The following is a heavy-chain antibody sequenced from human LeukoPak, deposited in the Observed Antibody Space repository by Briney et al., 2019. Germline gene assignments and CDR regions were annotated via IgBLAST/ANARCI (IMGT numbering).Heavy chain of an antibody. D-gene: IGHD6-19*01. J-gene: IGHJ4*02. CDR1: GFTFSSYS. V-gene: IGHV3-30*18. CDR2: ISYDGSNK. Sequence: PGGSLRLSCAASGFTFSSYSMHWVRQAPGKGLEWVAVISYDGSNKYYADSVKGRFTISRDNSKNTLYLQMNSLRAEDTAVYYCTKDLRQWLVHSYFDYWGQGTLVTVSS. CDR3: TKDLRQWLVHSYFDY.